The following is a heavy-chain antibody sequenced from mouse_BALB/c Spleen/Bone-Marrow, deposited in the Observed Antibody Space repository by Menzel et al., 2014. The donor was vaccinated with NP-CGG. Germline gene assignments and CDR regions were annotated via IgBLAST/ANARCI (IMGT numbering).Heavy chain of an antibody. J-gene: IGHJ2*01. CDR3: ARGNYYGNLDY. CDR2: INPDSRTI. Sequence: EVKLLESGGGLVQPGGSLKLSCAASGFDFSRHWMSWVRQAPGKGLQWIGEINPDSRTINYAPSLKAKFIISRDNAKNTLYLQMSKVRSDDTALYYCARGNYYGNLDYWGQGTTLTVSS. CDR1: GFDFSRHW. V-gene: IGHV4-1*02. D-gene: IGHD2-1*01.